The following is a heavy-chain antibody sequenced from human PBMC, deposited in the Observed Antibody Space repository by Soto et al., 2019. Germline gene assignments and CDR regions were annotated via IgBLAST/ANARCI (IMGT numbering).Heavy chain of an antibody. CDR2: VWSDGSNE. CDR3: ARRYRGGYLDF. V-gene: IGHV3-33*01. J-gene: IGHJ4*02. CDR1: GFIFSGHG. Sequence: QVQLVESGGGVVQPGRSLRLSCAASGFIFSGHGMDWVRQAPGKGLEWVAVVWSDGSNEYYGDSVKGRFTISRDNSKNTVYLQMDNLRVEDTAVYYCARRYRGGYLDFWGQGSLVTVSS. D-gene: IGHD3-16*02.